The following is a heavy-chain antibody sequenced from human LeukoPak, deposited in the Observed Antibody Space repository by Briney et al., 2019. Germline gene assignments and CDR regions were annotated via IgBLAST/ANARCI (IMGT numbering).Heavy chain of an antibody. V-gene: IGHV3-43*01. J-gene: IGHJ4*02. Sequence: PGGSLRLSCAASGFTFDDYTMHWVRQAPGKGLEWVSLITWDGGSTYYTDSVKGRFTIYRDNSKNSLYLQMNSLRAEDTAVYYCARVLRYFDWLLPGRGGGEIYWGQGTLVTVSS. D-gene: IGHD3-9*01. CDR3: ARVLRYFDWLLPGRGGGEIY. CDR1: GFTFDDYT. CDR2: ITWDGGST.